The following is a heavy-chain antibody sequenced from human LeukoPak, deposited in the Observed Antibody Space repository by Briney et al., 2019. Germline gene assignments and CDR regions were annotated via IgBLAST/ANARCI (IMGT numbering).Heavy chain of an antibody. CDR2: ININGSST. CDR3: ARDRYCSGNGCQDLGY. V-gene: IGHV3-74*01. D-gene: IGHD2-15*01. J-gene: IGHJ4*02. Sequence: PGGSLRLSCAASGFTFSRYWMHWVRHAPGKGLVWVSRININGSSTIYADSVKGRFTISRDNAKNTLYLQMNNLRADDTAVYYCARDRYCSGNGCQDLGYWGQGTLVTVSS. CDR1: GFTFSRYW.